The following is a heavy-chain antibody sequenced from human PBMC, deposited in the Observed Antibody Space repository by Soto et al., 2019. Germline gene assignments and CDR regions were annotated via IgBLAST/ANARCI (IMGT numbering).Heavy chain of an antibody. V-gene: IGHV3-74*01. CDR3: AKDRGEEGLKFLEWFGGMDV. J-gene: IGHJ6*02. CDR1: GFTVSNYW. CDR2: IKSEGTT. Sequence: PGGSLRLSCAASGFTVSNYWMNWVRQAPGKGLVWVSHIKSEGTTSYADAVEGRFTVSRDDAKNTFYLQMNSLRAEDTAVYYCAKDRGEEGLKFLEWFGGMDVWGHGTTVTVS. D-gene: IGHD3-3*01.